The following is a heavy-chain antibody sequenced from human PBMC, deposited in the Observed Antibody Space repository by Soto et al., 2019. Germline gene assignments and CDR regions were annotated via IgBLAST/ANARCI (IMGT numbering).Heavy chain of an antibody. Sequence: SDTLSLTCTFSGGSISNSDSFWGWIRQPPGKGLEWIGTVSYSGSTYYDPSFNSRVAISLDTSKNQFSLNLGSVTATDTALYYCTRRYSYGSGKYAVDVWGHGTTVTVSS. V-gene: IGHV4-39*01. D-gene: IGHD3-10*01. CDR3: TRRYSYGSGKYAVDV. CDR1: GGSISNSDSF. CDR2: VSYSGST. J-gene: IGHJ6*02.